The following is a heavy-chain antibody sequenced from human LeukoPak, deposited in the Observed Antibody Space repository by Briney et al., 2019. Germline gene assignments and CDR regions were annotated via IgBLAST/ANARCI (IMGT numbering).Heavy chain of an antibody. CDR1: GYSFTSYW. J-gene: IGHJ4*02. CDR3: ARWYVRGDPFGFDS. D-gene: IGHD3-10*01. CDR2: LYPDDSRT. Sequence: GESLKISCQASGYSFTSYWLGWVRQTPEKGLELMGILYPDDSRTRYSPSFQGQVTMSVDKSITTAYLQWSSLKASDTAIYYCARWYVRGDPFGFDSWGQGTLVTVSS. V-gene: IGHV5-51*01.